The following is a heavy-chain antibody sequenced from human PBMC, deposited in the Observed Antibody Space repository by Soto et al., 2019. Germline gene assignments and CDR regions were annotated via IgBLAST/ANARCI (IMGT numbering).Heavy chain of an antibody. D-gene: IGHD6-13*01. J-gene: IGHJ5*02. CDR3: AHSQGIDEGYSSSWYPIYNWFDP. V-gene: IGHV2-5*02. CDR1: GFSLSTSGVG. CDR2: IYWDDDK. Sequence: QITLKESGPTLVKPTQTLTLTCTFSGFSLSTSGVGVGWIRQPPGKALEWLALIYWDDDKRYSPSLKSRLTITKDTSKNQVVLTMTNMDPVDTATYYCAHSQGIDEGYSSSWYPIYNWFDPWGQGTLVTVSS.